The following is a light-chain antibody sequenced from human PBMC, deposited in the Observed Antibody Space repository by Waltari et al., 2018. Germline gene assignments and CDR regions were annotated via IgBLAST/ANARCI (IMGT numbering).Light chain of an antibody. J-gene: IGKJ1*01. V-gene: IGKV2D-29*02. CDR3: MQSTKDPRT. CDR2: KVT. Sequence: DIVMTQTPLSLPVTPGEPASISCRSSQSLLHSNGNTYLHWYLQKPGQSQRLLIYKVTNRESGVPDRFSGSGSGTDFTLKISRVEPEDVGVYYCMQSTKDPRTFGQGTKVEIK. CDR1: QSLLHSNGNTY.